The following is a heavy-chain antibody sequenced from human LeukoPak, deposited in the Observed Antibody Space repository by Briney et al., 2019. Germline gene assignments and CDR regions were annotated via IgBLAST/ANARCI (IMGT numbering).Heavy chain of an antibody. Sequence: GASVKVSCKTSGYTFTDYFMHWVRQAPGQGLEWLGRIDPNSGGTNYPQKFQGTVTMTRDTSISTVYMELSRLRSDDTAMYYCARDHCGGDSCLGYWGQGTLVTGSS. D-gene: IGHD2-21*01. V-gene: IGHV1-2*06. CDR1: GYTFTDYF. CDR3: ARDHCGGDSCLGY. J-gene: IGHJ4*02. CDR2: IDPNSGGT.